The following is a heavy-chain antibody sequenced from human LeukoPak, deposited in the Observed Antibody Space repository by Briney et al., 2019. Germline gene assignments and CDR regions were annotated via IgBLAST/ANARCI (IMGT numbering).Heavy chain of an antibody. V-gene: IGHV1-8*01. Sequence: ASVKVSCKASGHTFTSYDINWVRQATGQGLEWMGWMNPNSGNTGYAQKFQGRVTMTRNTSISTAYMELSSLRSEDTAVYYCARAPPARRYCSSTSCYPNRFDPWGQGTLVTVSS. CDR2: MNPNSGNT. CDR1: GHTFTSYD. D-gene: IGHD2-2*01. CDR3: ARAPPARRYCSSTSCYPNRFDP. J-gene: IGHJ5*02.